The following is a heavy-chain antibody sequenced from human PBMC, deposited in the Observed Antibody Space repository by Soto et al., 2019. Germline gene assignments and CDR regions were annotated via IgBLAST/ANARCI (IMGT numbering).Heavy chain of an antibody. CDR1: GFTFSNYW. CDR2: IKKDGSDK. Sequence: PGGSLRLSCAASGFTFSNYWMSWVRQAPGKGLEWVANIKKDGSDKNYVDSVEGRFSIFRDNAKNSLYLQMYGLRAEDTAVYYCARDGTATVTTNRGLDYYYGMDVWGQGTTVTVSS. V-gene: IGHV3-7*01. J-gene: IGHJ6*02. CDR3: ARDGTATVTTNRGLDYYYGMDV. D-gene: IGHD4-17*01.